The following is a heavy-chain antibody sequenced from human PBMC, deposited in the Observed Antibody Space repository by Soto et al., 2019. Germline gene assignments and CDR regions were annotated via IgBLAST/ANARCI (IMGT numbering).Heavy chain of an antibody. CDR2: IYYSGST. CDR3: ARSATTSGYYYGMDV. D-gene: IGHD4-17*01. CDR1: GGSISSYY. Sequence: QVQLQESGPGLVKPSETLSLTCTVSGGSISSYYWSWIRQPPGKGLEWIGYIYYSGSTNYNPSLKSRVTISVDTSKNQFSLKLSSVTAADTAVYYCARSATTSGYYYGMDVWGQGTTVTVSS. V-gene: IGHV4-59*01. J-gene: IGHJ6*02.